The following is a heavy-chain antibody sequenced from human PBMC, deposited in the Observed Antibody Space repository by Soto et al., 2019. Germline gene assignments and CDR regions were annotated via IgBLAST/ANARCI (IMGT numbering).Heavy chain of an antibody. V-gene: IGHV1-46*01. CDR2: INPSAGSS. CDR3: ARVRGYTTNHYFDY. D-gene: IGHD1-1*01. J-gene: IGHJ4*02. CDR1: GYTFTNYY. Sequence: ASVKVSCKASGYTFTNYYMYWVRQAPGQGLEWMGIINPSAGSSSYAQRFQGRVTMTWDTSTTTVYMELSSLRSEDTAAYYWARVRGYTTNHYFDYWGQGTLVTVSS.